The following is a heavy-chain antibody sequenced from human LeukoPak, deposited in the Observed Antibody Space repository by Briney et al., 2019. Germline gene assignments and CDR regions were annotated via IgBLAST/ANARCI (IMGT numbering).Heavy chain of an antibody. J-gene: IGHJ5*02. Sequence: ASVKVSCKASGYTFTCYYMHWVRQAPGQGVEWMGRINPNSGGTKYAKKFQGRVTMTRDTSIRTAYMELSRLRSDDTAVYYCARPPMKSSLRVWFDHWGQGTLVTVSS. CDR3: ARPPMKSSLRVWFDH. CDR1: GYTFTCYY. CDR2: INPNSGGT. V-gene: IGHV1-2*06.